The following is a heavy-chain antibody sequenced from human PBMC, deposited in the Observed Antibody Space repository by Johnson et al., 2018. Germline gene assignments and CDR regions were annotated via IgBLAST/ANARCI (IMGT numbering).Heavy chain of an antibody. CDR3: AGGADCGGDCSAGNYYYYYRGV. D-gene: IGHD2-21*02. Sequence: QVQLVESGAEVKKPGASVKVSCKASGYTFTSYYMHWVRQAPGQGLEWMGIINPSGGSTSYAQKFQGRVTMTRDTSTSTVYMELSSLRAEDTAVYYCAGGADCGGDCSAGNYYYYYRGVWGKGTTVTVSS. CDR2: INPSGGST. CDR1: GYTFTSYY. J-gene: IGHJ6*03. V-gene: IGHV1-46*01.